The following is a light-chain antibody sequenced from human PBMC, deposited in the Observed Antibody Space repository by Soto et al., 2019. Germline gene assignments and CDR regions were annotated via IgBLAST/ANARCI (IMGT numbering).Light chain of an antibody. CDR1: QGISNY. V-gene: IGKV1-27*01. Sequence: DIAITQSPAPLSVSPGYKSSISCRASQGISNYLAWYQQKSGKVPKLLIYAASTLQSGVPSRFSGSGSGTDFTLTISSLQPEDVATYYCQKYSSARWTFGQGTKVDIK. J-gene: IGKJ1*01. CDR3: QKYSSARWT. CDR2: AAS.